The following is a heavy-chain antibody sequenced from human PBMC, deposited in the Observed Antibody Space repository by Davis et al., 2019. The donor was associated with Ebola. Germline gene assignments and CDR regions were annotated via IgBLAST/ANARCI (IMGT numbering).Heavy chain of an antibody. D-gene: IGHD5-24*01. Sequence: PGGSLRLSCVGSGFTFSHYWMHWARQAPGRGLVWVAAITNRGGSTYYADSVKGRFTISRDNSKNTLYLQMNSLRAEDTAIYYCAKESQWLPYPFDYWGQGTLVTVPS. V-gene: IGHV3-23*01. CDR1: GFTFSHYW. J-gene: IGHJ4*02. CDR2: ITNRGGST. CDR3: AKESQWLPYPFDY.